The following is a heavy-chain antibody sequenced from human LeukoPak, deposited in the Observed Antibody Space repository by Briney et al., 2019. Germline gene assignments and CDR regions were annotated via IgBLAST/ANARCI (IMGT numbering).Heavy chain of an antibody. Sequence: GGSLRLSCAASGFTFSSYAMSWVRQAPGKGLEWVSAISGSGGSTYYADSVRGRFTISRDNARNSLYLQMNSLRAEDTAVYYCASGYSVTDYWGQGTLVTVSS. J-gene: IGHJ4*02. V-gene: IGHV3-23*01. CDR1: GFTFSSYA. CDR2: ISGSGGST. CDR3: ASGYSVTDY. D-gene: IGHD2-15*01.